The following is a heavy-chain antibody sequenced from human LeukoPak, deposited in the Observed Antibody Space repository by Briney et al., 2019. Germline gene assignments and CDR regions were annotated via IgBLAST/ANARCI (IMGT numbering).Heavy chain of an antibody. D-gene: IGHD2-15*01. J-gene: IGHJ4*02. CDR1: GYSYTSYW. Sequence: GESLKISCKGSGYSYTSYWIAWVRQMPGKGLEWMEIIFPGDSDTRYSPSFQGQCTIAADKSISTAYLQWSSLKASETAMYYCARHSPGADIVVVIAASYYFDSWGPGTLVTASS. CDR3: ARHSPGADIVVVIAASYYFDS. V-gene: IGHV5-51*01. CDR2: IFPGDSDT.